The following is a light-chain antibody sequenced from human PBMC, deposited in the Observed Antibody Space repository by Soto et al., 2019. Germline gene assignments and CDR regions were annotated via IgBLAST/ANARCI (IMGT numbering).Light chain of an antibody. V-gene: IGLV1-44*01. Sequence: QSVLTQPPSASGTPGQRVTISCSGDRSNIGSNSVNWYQQLPGTAPKLLIYSNNQRPSGVPDRFSGSKSGTSASLAISGLQSADEADYYCAAWDDSLNGRYVFGTGTKVTVL. CDR2: SNN. CDR3: AAWDDSLNGRYV. CDR1: RSNIGSNS. J-gene: IGLJ1*01.